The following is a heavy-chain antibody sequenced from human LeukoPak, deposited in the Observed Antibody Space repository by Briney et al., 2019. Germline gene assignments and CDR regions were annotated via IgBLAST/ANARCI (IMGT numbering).Heavy chain of an antibody. J-gene: IGHJ3*02. CDR2: ISWNSGSM. CDR1: GFTFDDYA. CDR3: AKDLDAVTTNAFDI. Sequence: GGSLRLSCAASGFTFDDYAMHWVRQAPGKGLEWVSGISWNSGSMGYADSVKGRFTISRDNAKNSLHLQMNSLRAEDTALYYCAKDLDAVTTNAFDIWGQGTMVTVSS. D-gene: IGHD4-17*01. V-gene: IGHV3-9*01.